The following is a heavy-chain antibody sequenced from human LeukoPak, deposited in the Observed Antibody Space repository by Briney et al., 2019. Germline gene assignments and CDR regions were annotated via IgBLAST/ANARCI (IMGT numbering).Heavy chain of an antibody. Sequence: ASVKVSCKASGYTFTSYYMHWVRQAPGQGLEWMGRINPNSGGTNYAQKFQGRVTMTRDTSISTAYMELSRLRSDDTAVYYCARGTTVTTPFDYWGQGTLVTVSS. CDR2: INPNSGGT. V-gene: IGHV1-2*06. J-gene: IGHJ4*02. CDR3: ARGTTVTTPFDY. D-gene: IGHD4-17*01. CDR1: GYTFTSYY.